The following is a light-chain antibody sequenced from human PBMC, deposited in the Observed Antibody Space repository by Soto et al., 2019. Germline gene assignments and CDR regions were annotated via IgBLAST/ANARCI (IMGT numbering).Light chain of an antibody. Sequence: QSALTQPASVSGSPGQSITISCTGTSSDVGSYNLVSWYQQHPGKAPKLMIYEGSKRPSGVSNRFSGSKSGNTASLTTSGLQAEEEADYYCCSYAGSSTYVFGTGTKVTVL. CDR1: SSDVGSYNL. V-gene: IGLV2-23*01. CDR2: EGS. CDR3: CSYAGSSTYV. J-gene: IGLJ1*01.